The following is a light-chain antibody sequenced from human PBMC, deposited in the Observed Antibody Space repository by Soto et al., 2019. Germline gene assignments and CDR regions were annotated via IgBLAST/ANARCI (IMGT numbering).Light chain of an antibody. CDR2: DVS. V-gene: IGLV2-14*01. Sequence: QSVLTQPASVSGSPGQSITISCAGTSSDVGAYTYVSWYQQHPGKATKLMIYDVSNRPSGVSNRFSGSKSGNTALLIISGLQAEDEADYYCTSYTSNSTPYVFGGGTKVTVL. J-gene: IGLJ1*01. CDR3: TSYTSNSTPYV. CDR1: SSDVGAYTY.